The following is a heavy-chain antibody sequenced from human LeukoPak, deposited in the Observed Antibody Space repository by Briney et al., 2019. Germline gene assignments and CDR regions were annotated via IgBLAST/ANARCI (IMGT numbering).Heavy chain of an antibody. Sequence: PSETLSLTCTVSGGSISSYYWSWIRQPPGKGLEWIGYIYYSGSTNYNPSLKSRVTISVDTSKNQFSLKLSSVTAADTAVYYCARHEAAAQVILDCWGQGTLVTVSS. V-gene: IGHV4-59*08. CDR1: GGSISSYY. CDR3: ARHEAAAQVILDC. D-gene: IGHD6-13*01. CDR2: IYYSGST. J-gene: IGHJ4*02.